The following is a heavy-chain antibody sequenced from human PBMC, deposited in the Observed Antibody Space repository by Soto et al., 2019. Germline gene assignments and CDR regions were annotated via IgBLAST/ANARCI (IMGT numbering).Heavy chain of an antibody. CDR1: GGSISSSSYY. Sequence: QLQLQESGPGLVKPSETLSLTCTVSGGSISSSSYYWGWIRQPPGKGLEWIGSIYYSGSTYYNPSLKXRXTXSXXPSKNQFSLKLSSVTAADTAVYYCARHDWAKPFDYWGQGTLVTVSS. J-gene: IGHJ4*02. CDR3: ARHDWAKPFDY. CDR2: IYYSGST. V-gene: IGHV4-39*01. D-gene: IGHD3-9*01.